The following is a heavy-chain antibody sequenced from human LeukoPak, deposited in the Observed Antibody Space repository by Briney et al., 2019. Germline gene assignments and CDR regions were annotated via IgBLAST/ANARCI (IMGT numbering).Heavy chain of an antibody. CDR3: ARDLSQFDY. J-gene: IGHJ4*02. Sequence: GRSLRLSCAASGFTFDDYAMHWVRQAPGKGLEWVSGISWNSGSIGYADSVKGRFTISRDNAKNSLYLQMNSLRAEDTAVYYCARDLSQFDYWGQGTLVTVSS. V-gene: IGHV3-9*01. CDR1: GFTFDDYA. CDR2: ISWNSGSI.